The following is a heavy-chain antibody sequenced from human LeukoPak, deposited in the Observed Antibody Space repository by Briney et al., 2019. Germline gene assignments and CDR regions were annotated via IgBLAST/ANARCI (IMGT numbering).Heavy chain of an antibody. CDR2: MNPKSGDT. D-gene: IGHD3-10*01. J-gene: IGHJ5*02. CDR1: GYSFTNYD. V-gene: IGHV1-8*03. Sequence: ASVKVSCKASGYSFTNYDINRVRQATGQGLEWMGWMNPKSGDTGYSQKFQGRVFITRDTSINTAYMELSSLGSDDTAVYYCARDGRGSRSSSFDPWGQGTLVIVSS. CDR3: ARDGRGSRSSSFDP.